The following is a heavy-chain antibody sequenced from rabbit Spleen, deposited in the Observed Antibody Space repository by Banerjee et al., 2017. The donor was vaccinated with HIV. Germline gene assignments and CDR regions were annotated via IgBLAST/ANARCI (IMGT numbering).Heavy chain of an antibody. CDR2: INTATGKA. D-gene: IGHD1-1*01. CDR3: ARNYGDFSGYVAFKL. J-gene: IGHJ4*01. Sequence: QSLEESGGDLVKPGASLTLTCTASGFSFSDKDVMCWVRQAPGKGLEWIACINTATGKAVYARWAKGRSTISKTSSTTVTLQMTSLTAADTATYFCARNYGDFSGYVAFKLWGPGTLVTVS. V-gene: IGHV1S40*01. CDR1: GFSFSDKDV.